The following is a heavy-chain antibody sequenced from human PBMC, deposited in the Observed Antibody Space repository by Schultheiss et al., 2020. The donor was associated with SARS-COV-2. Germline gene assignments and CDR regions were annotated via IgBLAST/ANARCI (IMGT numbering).Heavy chain of an antibody. V-gene: IGHV4-4*07. CDR2: IYTSGST. Sequence: SETLSLTCTVSGGSISSYYWSWIRQPAGKGLEWIGRIYTSGSTNYNASLKSRVTISVDKSKNQFSLKLSSVTAADTAVYYCARVQKLMITFGGAKDYYGMDVWGQGTTVTVSS. J-gene: IGHJ6*02. CDR3: ARVQKLMITFGGAKDYYGMDV. D-gene: IGHD3-16*01. CDR1: GGSISSYY.